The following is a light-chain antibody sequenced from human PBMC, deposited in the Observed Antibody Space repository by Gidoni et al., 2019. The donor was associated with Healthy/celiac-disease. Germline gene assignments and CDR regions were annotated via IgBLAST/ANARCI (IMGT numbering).Light chain of an antibody. CDR3: MQALQTPFT. CDR2: LGS. J-gene: IGKJ3*01. V-gene: IGKV2-28*01. Sequence: QSLLHSNGYNYLDWYLQKPGQSPQLLIYLGSNRASGVPDRFSGSGSGTDFTLKISRVEAEDVGVYYCMQALQTPFTVGPGTKVDIK. CDR1: QSLLHSNGYNY.